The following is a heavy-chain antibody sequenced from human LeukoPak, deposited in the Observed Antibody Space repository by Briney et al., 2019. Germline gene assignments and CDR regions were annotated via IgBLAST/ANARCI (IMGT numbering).Heavy chain of an antibody. D-gene: IGHD6-13*01. Sequence: GASVKVSCKASGYTFIGYYIHWVRQAPGQGLEWMGWINPNTGDANYAQKFQGRVTLTRDTSIRTAYMEVSRLRSDDTAVYYCARVRHSSSWLFDYWGQGTLVTVSS. CDR1: GYTFIGYY. J-gene: IGHJ4*02. CDR3: ARVRHSSSWLFDY. CDR2: INPNTGDA. V-gene: IGHV1-2*02.